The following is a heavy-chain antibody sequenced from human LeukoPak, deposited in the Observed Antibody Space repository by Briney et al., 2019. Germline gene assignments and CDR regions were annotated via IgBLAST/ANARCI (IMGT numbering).Heavy chain of an antibody. Sequence: PGRSLRLSCAASGNYWMHWVRQAPGKGLVWVSHINSDGSWTSYADSVKGRFTISKDNAKNTVYLQMNNLRAEDTAVYYCVSFYETYWGRGTLVTVS. J-gene: IGHJ4*02. CDR1: GNYW. V-gene: IGHV3-74*01. CDR3: VSFYETY. D-gene: IGHD2-2*01. CDR2: INSDGSWT.